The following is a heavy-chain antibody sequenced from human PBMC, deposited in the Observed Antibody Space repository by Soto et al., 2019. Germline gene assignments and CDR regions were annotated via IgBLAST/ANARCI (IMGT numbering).Heavy chain of an antibody. V-gene: IGHV3-33*01. Sequence: GGSLRLSCAASGFTFSSYGMHWVRQAPGKGLERVAVIWYDGSNKYYADSVKGRFTISRDNSKNTLYLQMNSLRAEDTAVYYCARDGYANTAMDTSKVPYYYYGMDVWGQGTTVTVSS. CDR1: GFTFSSYG. CDR2: IWYDGSNK. CDR3: ARDGYANTAMDTSKVPYYYYGMDV. D-gene: IGHD5-18*01. J-gene: IGHJ6*02.